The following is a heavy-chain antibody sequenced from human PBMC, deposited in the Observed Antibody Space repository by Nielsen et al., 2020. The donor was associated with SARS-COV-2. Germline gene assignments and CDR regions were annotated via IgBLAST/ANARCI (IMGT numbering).Heavy chain of an antibody. CDR2: IISSGTTI. Sequence: GESRKISCAASGFTFSDYYMSWIRQAPGKGLEWVSSIISSGTTIYYAGSVKGRFTISRNNAKNSLYLQMNSQRAEDTAVYYCARSSIAARYNWFDPWGQGTLVTVSS. V-gene: IGHV3-11*04. D-gene: IGHD6-6*01. CDR3: ARSSIAARYNWFDP. CDR1: GFTFSDYY. J-gene: IGHJ5*02.